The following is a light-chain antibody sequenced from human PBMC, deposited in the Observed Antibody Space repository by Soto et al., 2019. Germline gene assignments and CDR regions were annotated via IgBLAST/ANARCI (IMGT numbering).Light chain of an antibody. CDR2: SNN. J-gene: IGLJ2*01. V-gene: IGLV1-44*01. Sequence: QSVLTQPPSASGTPGQRVTISCSGGSSNIGSHTVHWYQHLPGTAPTLLIYSNNQRPSGVPDRCSGSVSGPSPFLAISGLQSEYEADNYCAAWPDSLNGPVFGGGTKLTVL. CDR3: AAWPDSLNGPV. CDR1: SSNIGSHT.